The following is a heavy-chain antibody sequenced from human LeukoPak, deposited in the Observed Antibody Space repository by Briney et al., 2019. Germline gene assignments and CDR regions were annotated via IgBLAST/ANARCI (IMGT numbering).Heavy chain of an antibody. Sequence: GGSLRLSCAASGFTFSTYTLSWVRQTPGKGLEWVSIISGSGVTTYYADSVKGRFIISRDNSKNTLYLRMYSLRAEDTAIYYCAKHPLSGNFDYWGQGTLVTVSS. CDR1: GFTFSTYT. D-gene: IGHD2/OR15-2a*01. V-gene: IGHV3-23*01. CDR2: ISGSGVTT. J-gene: IGHJ4*02. CDR3: AKHPLSGNFDY.